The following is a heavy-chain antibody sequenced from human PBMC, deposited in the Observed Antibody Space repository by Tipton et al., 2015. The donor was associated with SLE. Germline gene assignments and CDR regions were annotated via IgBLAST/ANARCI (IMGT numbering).Heavy chain of an antibody. J-gene: IGHJ5*02. D-gene: IGHD3-10*01. CDR2: INHTGST. CDR1: GGSISSGGYY. V-gene: IGHV4-39*07. CDR3: ASPYYYGSGSYSHNWFDP. Sequence: LRLSCTVSGGSISSGGYYWSWIRQPPGKGLEWIGEINHTGSTYNNPSLKSRVTISVDTSKNQFSLKLSSVTAADTAVYYCASPYYYGSGSYSHNWFDPWGQGTLVTVSS.